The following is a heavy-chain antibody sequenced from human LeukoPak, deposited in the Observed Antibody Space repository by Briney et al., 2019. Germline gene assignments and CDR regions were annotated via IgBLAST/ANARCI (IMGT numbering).Heavy chain of an antibody. D-gene: IGHD3-16*01. CDR1: GGSFSGYY. J-gene: IGHJ5*02. CDR2: INHSGST. Sequence: PSETLSLTCAVYGGSFSGYYWSWIRQPPGKGMEWIGEINHSGSTNYNASLKSRVTISLDTSKNQLSLKLTSVTAADTAVYYCARGETLPLGEVSFFDPWGQGTLVTVSS. V-gene: IGHV4-34*01. CDR3: ARGETLPLGEVSFFDP.